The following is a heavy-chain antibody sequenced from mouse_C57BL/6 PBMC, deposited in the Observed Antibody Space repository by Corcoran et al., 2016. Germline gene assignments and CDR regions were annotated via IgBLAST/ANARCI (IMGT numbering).Heavy chain of an antibody. J-gene: IGHJ2*01. CDR1: GDTFTTYG. CDR3: ARRIPDFDY. V-gene: IGHV9-3*01. CDR2: INTYSGVP. Sequence: QIQLVQSGPELKKPGETVKISCKAAGDTFTTYGMSWVKQAPGKGLKWMGWINTYSGVPTYADDFKGRFAFSLETSASTAYLQINNLKNEDPATYFCARRIPDFDYWGQGTTLTVSS.